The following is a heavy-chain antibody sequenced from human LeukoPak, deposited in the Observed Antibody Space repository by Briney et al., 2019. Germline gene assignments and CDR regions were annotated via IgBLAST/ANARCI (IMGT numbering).Heavy chain of an antibody. CDR3: ARHGNGAFDI. V-gene: IGHV4-59*08. Sequence: KTSETLSLTCTVSGGSISSYYWSWIRQPPGKGLEWIGFIYYSGSTNYSPSLKSRVTISVDTSKNQFSLKLTSVTAADTAVYYCARHGNGAFDIWGQGTMVTVSS. CDR1: GGSISSYY. D-gene: IGHD1-1*01. J-gene: IGHJ3*02. CDR2: IYYSGST.